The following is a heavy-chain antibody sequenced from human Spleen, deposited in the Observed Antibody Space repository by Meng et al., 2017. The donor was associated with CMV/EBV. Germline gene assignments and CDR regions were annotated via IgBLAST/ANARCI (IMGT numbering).Heavy chain of an antibody. D-gene: IGHD4-23*01. CDR2: IRYDGSNE. CDR3: GKDAPSYGGSPSYYSYVVDV. Sequence: GGSLRLACAVSGFFLSSYGMHWVRQAPDKGLEWGAFIRYDGSNEYYVDSVEGRITISRDNSKSTQYLQMNSLRPEDTAVYYCGKDAPSYGGSPSYYSYVVDVWGQGTTVTVSS. CDR1: GFFLSSYG. V-gene: IGHV3-30*02. J-gene: IGHJ6*02.